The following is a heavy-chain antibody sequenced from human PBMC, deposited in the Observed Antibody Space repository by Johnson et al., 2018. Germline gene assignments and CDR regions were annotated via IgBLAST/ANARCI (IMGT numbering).Heavy chain of an antibody. CDR1: GLDLNYAW. D-gene: IGHD3/OR15-3a*01. CDR2: IKGITDGEP. V-gene: IGHV3-15*07. CDR3: TGDRTGNGPV. Sequence: VQLQESGGGLVKPGGSLRLSCAVSGLDLNYAWMNWVRQAPGKGPEWVGRIKGITDGEPDYAAPVKDRFIISRDDARKTLYLQMNSLRVQDTGVYYCTGDRTGNGPVWGQVTMVTVSS. J-gene: IGHJ3*01.